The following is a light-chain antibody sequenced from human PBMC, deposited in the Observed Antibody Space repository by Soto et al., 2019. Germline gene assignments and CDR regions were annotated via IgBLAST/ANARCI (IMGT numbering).Light chain of an antibody. CDR2: DAS. J-gene: IGKJ4*01. CDR3: QQYDQWPLT. Sequence: EIKMNQSPSSLSASVGDRVTITCRASQSISSYLNWYQQKPGKAPKLLIYDASTRATGIPARFSGSGSGTQFTLTISSLQSEDFAVYFCQQYDQWPLTFGGGTKVDI. V-gene: IGKV1-39*01. CDR1: QSISSY.